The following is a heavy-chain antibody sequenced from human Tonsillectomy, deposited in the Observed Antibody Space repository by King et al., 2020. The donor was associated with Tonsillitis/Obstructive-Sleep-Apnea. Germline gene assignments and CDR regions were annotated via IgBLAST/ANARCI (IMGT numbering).Heavy chain of an antibody. J-gene: IGHJ4*02. CDR2: FDPEGGET. Sequence: QLVQAGAEVRKPGASVKVSCKVSGYTLTELSMHWVRQAPGKGPEWVGGFDPEGGETIYAQKFQGRGTMTEDTSTDTAYMELSSLRSEDTAVYDCAAGDIVATMVGSDCGQRTLVTVSS. D-gene: IGHD5-12*01. CDR3: AAGDIVATMVGSD. CDR1: GYTLTELS. V-gene: IGHV1-24*01.